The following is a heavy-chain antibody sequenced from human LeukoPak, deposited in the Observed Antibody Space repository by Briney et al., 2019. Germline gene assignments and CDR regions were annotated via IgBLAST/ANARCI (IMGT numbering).Heavy chain of an antibody. V-gene: IGHV1-69*06. CDR1: GGTFSSYA. D-gene: IGHD5-18*01. CDR2: IIPIFGTA. Sequence: SVKVSCKASGGTFSSYAISWVRQAPGQGLEWMGGIIPIFGTANYAQKFQGRVTITADKSTSTAYMELSSLRSEDTAVYYCATEQLWLPQVFDYWGQGTLVTVSS. J-gene: IGHJ4*02. CDR3: ATEQLWLPQVFDY.